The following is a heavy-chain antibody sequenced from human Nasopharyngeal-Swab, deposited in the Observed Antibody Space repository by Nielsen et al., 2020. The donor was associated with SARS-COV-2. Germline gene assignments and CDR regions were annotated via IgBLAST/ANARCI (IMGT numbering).Heavy chain of an antibody. D-gene: IGHD3-10*01. J-gene: IGHJ4*02. V-gene: IGHV3-21*01. CDR3: AKDYYGSGGAYYFDY. CDR1: GFTFDDYA. CDR2: ISSSRDYI. Sequence: GESLKLSCAASGFTFDDYAMHWVRQAPGTGLEWVSSISSSRDYIYYADSVKGRFTISRDNAKNSLYLQMISLRAEDTAVYYCAKDYYGSGGAYYFDYWGQGTLVT.